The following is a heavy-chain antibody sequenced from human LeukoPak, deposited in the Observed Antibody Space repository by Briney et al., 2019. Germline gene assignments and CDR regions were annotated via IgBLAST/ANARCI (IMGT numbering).Heavy chain of an antibody. CDR3: AREVDRSFGY. Sequence: GGSLRLSCAASGFRFTGFWMSGVRQAPGKGPEWVANINQESTETYYVDSVRGRFTISRDNAKNSLSLQMNSLRVEDTAVYYCAREVDRSFGYWGQGNLVTVSS. J-gene: IGHJ4*02. D-gene: IGHD2-15*01. CDR1: GFRFTGFW. V-gene: IGHV3-7*01. CDR2: INQESTET.